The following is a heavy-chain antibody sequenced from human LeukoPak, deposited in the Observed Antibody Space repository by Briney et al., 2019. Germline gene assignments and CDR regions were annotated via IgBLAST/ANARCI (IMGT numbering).Heavy chain of an antibody. V-gene: IGHV1-18*01. Sequence: ASVKVSCKASGYTFVSYGISWVRQAPGQGLEWMGWISGYNGKTTYAEKFQGRVAVTIDRSRSTAYLELRSLRSDDTAIYYCARDWVEDTATLDNYRGMDVWGQGATVIVSS. J-gene: IGHJ6*02. D-gene: IGHD5-18*01. CDR3: ARDWVEDTATLDNYRGMDV. CDR1: GYTFVSYG. CDR2: ISGYNGKT.